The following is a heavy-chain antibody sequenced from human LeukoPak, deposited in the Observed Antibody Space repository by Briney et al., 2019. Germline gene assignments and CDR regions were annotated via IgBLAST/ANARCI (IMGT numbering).Heavy chain of an antibody. V-gene: IGHV4-59*08. CDR3: ARHGSSYSFDC. CDR2: ITYSGST. D-gene: IGHD6-13*01. Sequence: PSETLSLTCTVSGGSISGYYWSWIRQPPGKGLEWIDYITYSGSTNYNLSLKSRVTMSVDTSKNQFSLRLSSVTAADTAVYYCARHGSSYSFDCWGQGILVTVSS. J-gene: IGHJ4*02. CDR1: GGSISGYY.